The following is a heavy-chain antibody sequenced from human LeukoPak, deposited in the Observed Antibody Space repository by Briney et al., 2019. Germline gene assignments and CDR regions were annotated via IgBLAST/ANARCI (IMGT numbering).Heavy chain of an antibody. V-gene: IGHV2-70*04. CDR3: ARADQSSSLDY. CDR2: IDWDDDK. D-gene: IGHD6-6*01. CDR1: GFSLSTSGMR. J-gene: IGHJ4*02. Sequence: PGPALMKPTQTLTLTCTFSGFSLSTSGMRVSWIRQPPGKALEWLARIDWDDDKFYSTSLKTRLTISKDTSKNQVVLTMTNMDPVDTATYYCARADQSSSLDYWGQGTLVTVSS.